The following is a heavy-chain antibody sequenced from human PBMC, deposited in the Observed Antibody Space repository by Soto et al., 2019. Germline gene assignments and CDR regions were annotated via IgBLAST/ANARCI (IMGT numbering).Heavy chain of an antibody. Sequence: QVQLQESGPGLVKPSETLSLTCTVSGGSISSYYWSWIRQPPGKGLEWIGYIYYSGSTNYNPSLKSRVTISVDTSKNQFSLKLSSVTAADTAVYYCARAGIAAAGRELAFDYWGQGTLVTVSS. V-gene: IGHV4-59*01. CDR1: GGSISSYY. CDR2: IYYSGST. J-gene: IGHJ4*02. D-gene: IGHD6-13*01. CDR3: ARAGIAAAGRELAFDY.